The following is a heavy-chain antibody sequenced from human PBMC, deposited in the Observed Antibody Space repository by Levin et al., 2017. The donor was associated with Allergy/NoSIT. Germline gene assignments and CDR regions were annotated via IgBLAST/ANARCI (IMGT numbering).Heavy chain of an antibody. Sequence: QPGGSLRLSCAASGFTFSSYGMHWVRQAPGKGLEWVAVIWYDGSNKYYADSVKGRFTISRDNSKNTLYLQMNSLRAEDTAVYYCARVLGFGELWGGFDYWGQGTLVTVSS. V-gene: IGHV3-33*01. J-gene: IGHJ4*02. CDR3: ARVLGFGELWGGFDY. CDR1: GFTFSSYG. CDR2: IWYDGSNK. D-gene: IGHD3-10*01.